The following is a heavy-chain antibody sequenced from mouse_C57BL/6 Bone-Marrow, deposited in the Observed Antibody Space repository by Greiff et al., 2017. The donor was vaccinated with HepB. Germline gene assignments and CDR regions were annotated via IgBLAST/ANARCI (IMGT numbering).Heavy chain of an antibody. D-gene: IGHD1-1*01. Sequence: VQLQQSGPELVKPGASVKISCKASGYAFSSSWMNWVKQRPGKGLEWIGRIYPGDGDTNYNGKFKGKATLTADKSSSTAYMQLSSLTSEDSAVYFCARHYYYGSSWPWFAYWGQGTLVTVSA. CDR3: ARHYYYGSSWPWFAY. J-gene: IGHJ3*01. CDR1: GYAFSSSW. CDR2: IYPGDGDT. V-gene: IGHV1-82*01.